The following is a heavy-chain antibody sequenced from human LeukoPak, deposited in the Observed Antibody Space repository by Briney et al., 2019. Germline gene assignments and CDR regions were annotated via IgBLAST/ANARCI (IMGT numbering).Heavy chain of an antibody. J-gene: IGHJ4*02. V-gene: IGHV4-61*01. D-gene: IGHD6-13*01. CDR1: GGSVSSGSYY. CDR3: ARSTIAAGYYFDY. Sequence: SETLSLTCTVSGGSVSSGSYYWSWIRQPPGKGLEWIGYIFYSGSTNYSPSLKSRVTMSVDTSKNQFSLKLSSVTAADTAVYYRARSTIAAGYYFDYWGQGTLVTVSS. CDR2: IFYSGST.